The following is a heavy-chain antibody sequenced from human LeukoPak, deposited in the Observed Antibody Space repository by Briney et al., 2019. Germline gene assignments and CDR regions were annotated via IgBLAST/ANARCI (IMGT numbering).Heavy chain of an antibody. J-gene: IGHJ5*02. CDR1: GYTFTGYY. CDR2: INPNSGGT. CDR3: ARDPIVVVPAAKGSNWFDP. V-gene: IGHV1-2*02. Sequence: ASVKVSCKASGYTFTGYYMHWVRQAPGQGLEWMGWINPNSGGTNYAQKFRGRVTMTRDTSISTAYMELSRLRSDDTAVYYCARDPIVVVPAAKGSNWFDPWGQGTLVTVSS. D-gene: IGHD2-2*01.